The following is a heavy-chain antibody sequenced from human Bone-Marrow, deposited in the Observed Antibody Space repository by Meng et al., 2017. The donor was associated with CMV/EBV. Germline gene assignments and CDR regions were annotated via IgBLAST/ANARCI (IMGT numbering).Heavy chain of an antibody. CDR1: GFRFDEYG. CDR2: INWNGGAT. CDR3: ARVGQFVAAFDI. V-gene: IGHV3-20*04. D-gene: IGHD3-10*01. J-gene: IGHJ3*02. Sequence: GESLKISCVASGFRFDEYGMTWVRQGPGKGLEWVADINWNGGATSYADSVRGRFTISRDNVKKTLYLQMNSLRAEDTAVYYCARVGQFVAAFDIWGQGTMVTVSS.